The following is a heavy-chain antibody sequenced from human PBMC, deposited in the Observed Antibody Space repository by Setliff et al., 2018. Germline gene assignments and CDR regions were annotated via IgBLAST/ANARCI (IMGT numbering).Heavy chain of an antibody. V-gene: IGHV1-8*02. CDR3: ARYITGTTPADY. CDR1: GYTFTTYD. CDR2: MNPNSGKA. J-gene: IGHJ4*02. D-gene: IGHD1-7*01. Sequence: GASVKVSCKASGYTFTTYDIIWVRQATGQGLEWMGWMNPNSGKAAYAQKFQGRVNMTRNTSITTAYMELSSLRFEDTAVYYCARYITGTTPADYWGQGTLVTVS.